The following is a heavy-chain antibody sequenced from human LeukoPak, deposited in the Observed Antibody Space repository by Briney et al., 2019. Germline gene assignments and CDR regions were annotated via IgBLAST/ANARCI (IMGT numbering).Heavy chain of an antibody. Sequence: PGGSLRLSCAASGFTFSSYAMSWVRRAPGKGLEWVSAISGSGGSTYYADSVKGRFTISRDNSKNTLYLQMNSLRAEDTAVYYCAKAQNLPAAINWSAFDIWGQGTMVTVSS. V-gene: IGHV3-23*01. J-gene: IGHJ3*02. D-gene: IGHD2-2*01. CDR3: AKAQNLPAAINWSAFDI. CDR1: GFTFSSYA. CDR2: ISGSGGST.